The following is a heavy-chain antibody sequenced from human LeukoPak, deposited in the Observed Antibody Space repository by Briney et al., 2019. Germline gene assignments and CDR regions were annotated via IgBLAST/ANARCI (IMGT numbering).Heavy chain of an antibody. CDR2: ISYDGSNK. Sequence: PGGSLRLSCAASGFTFSSYAMHWVRQAPGKGLEWVAVISYDGSNKYYADSVKGRFTISRDNSKNTLYLQMNSLRAEDTAVYYCARDGVITKRRLLGYFDYWGQGTLVTVSS. V-gene: IGHV3-30*04. CDR3: ARDGVITKRRLLGYFDY. J-gene: IGHJ4*02. CDR1: GFTFSSYA. D-gene: IGHD2-21*01.